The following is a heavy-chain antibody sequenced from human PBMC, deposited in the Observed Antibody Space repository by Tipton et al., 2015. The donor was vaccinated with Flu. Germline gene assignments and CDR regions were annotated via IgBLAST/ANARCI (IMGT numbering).Heavy chain of an antibody. D-gene: IGHD1-14*01. V-gene: IGHV3-48*03. CDR2: ISSRGDTI. J-gene: IGHJ4*02. CDR3: GKITS. CDR1: GFTFSSYE. Sequence: SLRLSCAASGFTFSSYEMNWVRQAPGKGLEWLSYISSRGDTISYADSVKGRFTISRDISKNFVYLHMESLRVEDTATYYCGKITSWGQGTLVTVSS.